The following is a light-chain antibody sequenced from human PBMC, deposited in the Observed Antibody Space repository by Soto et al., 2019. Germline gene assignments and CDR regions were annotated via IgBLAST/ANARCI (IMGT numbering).Light chain of an antibody. Sequence: QLVLTQSSSASASLGSSVTLTCTLSSGHSSFIIAWHQQYPGKAPRYLMELEGSGSYNKGSGVPDRFSGSSSGADRYLTISNLQFEDEADYYCETWDNNAWVFGGGTQLTVL. CDR3: ETWDNNAWV. J-gene: IGLJ3*02. CDR2: LEGSGSY. V-gene: IGLV4-60*02. CDR1: SGHSSFI.